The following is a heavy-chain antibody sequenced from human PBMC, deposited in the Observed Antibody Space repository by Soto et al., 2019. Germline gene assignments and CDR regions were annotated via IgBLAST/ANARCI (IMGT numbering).Heavy chain of an antibody. CDR3: ARRGYGMDV. V-gene: IGHV3-30-3*01. CDR1: GFTFSSYA. Sequence: QVQLVESGGGVVQPGRSLRLSCAASGFTFSSYAMHWVRQAPGKGLEWVVVISYDGNNKYYADSVKGRFTISRDNSKNTRYLQMNSLRTEDTAVYYCARRGYGMDVWGQGTTVTVSS. CDR2: ISYDGNNK. J-gene: IGHJ6*02.